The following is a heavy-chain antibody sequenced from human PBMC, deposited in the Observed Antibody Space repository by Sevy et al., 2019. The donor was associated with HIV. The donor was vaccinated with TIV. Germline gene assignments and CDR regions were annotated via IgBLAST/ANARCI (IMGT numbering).Heavy chain of an antibody. CDR3: AIARESYSDTRGYFDY. J-gene: IGHJ4*02. CDR2: FDPEDGEI. Sequence: ASVKVSCKVSGYTLTELSMHWVRQAPGKGLEWMGRFDPEDGEIIYAQKFQGRVTMTEDTSTDTAYIELSSLRSEDTAVYYCAIARESYSDTRGYFDYWGQGTLVTVSS. V-gene: IGHV1-24*01. D-gene: IGHD3-22*01. CDR1: GYTLTELS.